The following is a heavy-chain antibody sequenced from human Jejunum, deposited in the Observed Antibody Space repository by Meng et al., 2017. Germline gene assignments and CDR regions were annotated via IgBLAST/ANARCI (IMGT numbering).Heavy chain of an antibody. D-gene: IGHD5-18*01. Sequence: QVPLVQSGAEVKKTGSSVKVSCKASGATFSTYTIHWVRQTPGHELEWLGKIIPILGVANYAQKFQDRITIIADKSTDTTYLELSSLRFEDTAIYYCARDGETAVGGYYFDVWGQGTLVTVSS. CDR2: IIPILGVA. CDR3: ARDGETAVGGYYFDV. CDR1: GATFSTYT. J-gene: IGHJ4*02. V-gene: IGHV1-69*08.